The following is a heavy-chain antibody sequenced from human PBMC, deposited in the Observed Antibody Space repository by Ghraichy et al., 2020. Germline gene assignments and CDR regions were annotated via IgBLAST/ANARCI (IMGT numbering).Heavy chain of an antibody. D-gene: IGHD2-2*01. CDR1: GGSISSYY. CDR3: ARGSGGVVPAAISSGFDP. V-gene: IGHV4-59*01. Sequence: SETLSLTCTVSGGSISSYYWSWIRQPPGKGLEWIGYIYYSGSTNYNPSLKSRVTISVDTSKNQFSLKLSSVTAADTAVYYCARGSGGVVPAAISSGFDPWGQGTLVTVSS. CDR2: IYYSGST. J-gene: IGHJ5*02.